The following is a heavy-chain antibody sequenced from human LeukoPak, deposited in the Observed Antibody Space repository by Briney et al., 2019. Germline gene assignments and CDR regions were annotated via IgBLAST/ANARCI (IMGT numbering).Heavy chain of an antibody. D-gene: IGHD6-6*01. Sequence: GGSLRLSCAASGFIFSSYPLNWVRQAPGKGLEWVSTISGDSSYIQYADSVKGRFTISRDNTKNSLFLQMSSLRAEDTAVYYCAKDLSSSSGFDYWGQGTLVTVSS. J-gene: IGHJ4*02. CDR1: GFIFSSYP. CDR3: AKDLSSSSGFDY. V-gene: IGHV3-21*01. CDR2: ISGDSSYI.